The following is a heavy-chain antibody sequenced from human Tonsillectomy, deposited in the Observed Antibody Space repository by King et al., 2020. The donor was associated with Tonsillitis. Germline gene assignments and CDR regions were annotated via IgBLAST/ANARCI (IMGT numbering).Heavy chain of an antibody. V-gene: IGHV3-73*01. D-gene: IGHD5-24*01. CDR2: IRSKASNYAT. J-gene: IGHJ4*02. CDR3: TLLGVEMPNYMVDY. Sequence: VQLVESGGGLVQPGGSLKLSCAASGFTFNDSAMHWVRRASGKGLEWVGRIRSKASNYATGYAASVKGRFSISRDDSKNTAYLQLNSLKTENTAVYYCTLLGVEMPNYMVDYWGPGTQVTGSS. CDR1: GFTFNDSA.